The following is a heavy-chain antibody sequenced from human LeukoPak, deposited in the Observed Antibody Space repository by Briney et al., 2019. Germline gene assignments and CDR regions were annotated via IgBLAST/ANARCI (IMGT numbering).Heavy chain of an antibody. CDR3: ARDRSIAAAGTLGYFDY. D-gene: IGHD6-13*01. J-gene: IGHJ4*02. V-gene: IGHV4-59*01. Sequence: SETLSLTCTVSGGSISSYYWSWIRQPPGKGLEWIWYIYYSGSTNYNPSLKSRVTISVDTSKNQFSLKLSSVTAADTAVYYCARDRSIAAAGTLGYFDYWGQGTLVTVSS. CDR2: IYYSGST. CDR1: GGSISSYY.